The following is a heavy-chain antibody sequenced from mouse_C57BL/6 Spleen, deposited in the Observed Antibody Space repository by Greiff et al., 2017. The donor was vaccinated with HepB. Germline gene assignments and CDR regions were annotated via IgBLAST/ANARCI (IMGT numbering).Heavy chain of an antibody. J-gene: IGHJ2*01. Sequence: QVQLQQSGAELVRPGASVKLSCKASGYTFTDYYINWVKQRPGQGLEWIARIYPGSGNTYYNEKFKGKATLTAEKSSSTAYMQLSSLTSEDSAVYFCARSPYDYGGVDYWGQGTTLTVSS. D-gene: IGHD2-4*01. V-gene: IGHV1-76*01. CDR1: GYTFTDYY. CDR3: ARSPYDYGGVDY. CDR2: IYPGSGNT.